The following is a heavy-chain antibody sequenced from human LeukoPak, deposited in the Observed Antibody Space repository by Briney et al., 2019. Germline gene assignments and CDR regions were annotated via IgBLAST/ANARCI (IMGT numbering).Heavy chain of an antibody. J-gene: IGHJ4*02. CDR3: ASDYYGSGNYYRPD. CDR1: GGSISSYY. Sequence: SETLSLTCSVSGGSISSYYWSWIRQPPGKGLEWIGYIYYSGSTNYNPSLKSRVTISVDKSKNQFSLKLSSVTAADTAVYYCASDYYGSGNYYRPDWGQGTLVTVSS. D-gene: IGHD3-10*01. CDR2: IYYSGST. V-gene: IGHV4-59*12.